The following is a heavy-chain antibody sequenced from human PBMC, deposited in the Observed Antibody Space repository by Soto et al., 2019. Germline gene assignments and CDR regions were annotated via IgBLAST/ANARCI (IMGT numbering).Heavy chain of an antibody. J-gene: IGHJ6*02. CDR2: ISGSGGST. CDR3: ANLRATSSYYYYGMDV. Sequence: GGSLRLSCAASGFTFSSYAMSWVRQAPGKGLEWVSAISGSGGSTYYADSVKGRFTISRDNSKNTLYLQMNSLRAEDTAVYYCANLRATSSYYYYGMDVWGQGTTVTVSS. D-gene: IGHD5-12*01. V-gene: IGHV3-23*01. CDR1: GFTFSSYA.